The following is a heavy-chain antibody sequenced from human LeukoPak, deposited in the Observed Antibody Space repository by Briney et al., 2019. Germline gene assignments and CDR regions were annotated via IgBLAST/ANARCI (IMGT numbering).Heavy chain of an antibody. J-gene: IGHJ4*02. Sequence: RGSLRLSXAASGFTFDDYAMHWVRQAPGKGLEWVSLISGDGGSTYYADSVKGRFTISRDNSKNSLYLQMNGLRTEDTALYYCAKDPYYYDSSGYYYPDYWGQGTLVTVSS. CDR2: ISGDGGST. CDR1: GFTFDDYA. CDR3: AKDPYYYDSSGYYYPDY. D-gene: IGHD3-22*01. V-gene: IGHV3-43*02.